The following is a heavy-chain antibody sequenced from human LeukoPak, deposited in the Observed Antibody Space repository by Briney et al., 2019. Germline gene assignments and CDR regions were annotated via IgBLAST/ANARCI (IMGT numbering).Heavy chain of an antibody. CDR2: INQDGSER. CDR3: ARDKDDFWSGSYYYMDV. J-gene: IGHJ6*03. Sequence: PGGSLRLSCAASGFALSSYWMTWVRQAPGKGLEWVANINQDGSERYHVDSVKGRFTISRDNAKNSLYLQMNSLRAEDTAVYCCARDKDDFWSGSYYYMDVWGKGTTVTVSS. V-gene: IGHV3-7*01. CDR1: GFALSSYW. D-gene: IGHD3-3*01.